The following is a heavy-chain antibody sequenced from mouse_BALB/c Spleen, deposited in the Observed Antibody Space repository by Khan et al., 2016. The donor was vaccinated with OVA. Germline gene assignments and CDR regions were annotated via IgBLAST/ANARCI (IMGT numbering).Heavy chain of an antibody. CDR1: GYTFTSYW. CDR2: INPSTGYT. J-gene: IGHJ3*01. D-gene: IGHD1-1*01. V-gene: IGHV1-7*01. Sequence: QVQLQQSGAELAKPGASVKMSCKASGYTFTSYWMHWVKQRPGQGLEWIGYINPSTGYTEYNQRFKDKATLTAAKSSSTAYMQLRSLTSEESAVXYGANDGSRGGWLTYWGQGTLVTVAA. CDR3: ANDGSRGGWLTY.